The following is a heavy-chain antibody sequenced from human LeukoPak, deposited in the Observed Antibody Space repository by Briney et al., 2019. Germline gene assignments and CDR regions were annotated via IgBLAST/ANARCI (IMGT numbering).Heavy chain of an antibody. CDR2: IRYDGSYE. CDR3: AKDGGLHLYYYYNYMDI. D-gene: IGHD5-24*01. Sequence: GGSLRLSCAASGFTFNSYGMHWVRQAPGKALEWVAFIRYDGSYEYYGDSVKGRFTISRDNSKTTLYLQMNSLRSEDTAVYYCAKDGGLHLYYYYNYMDIWGKGTTVTVSS. CDR1: GFTFNSYG. V-gene: IGHV3-30*02. J-gene: IGHJ6*03.